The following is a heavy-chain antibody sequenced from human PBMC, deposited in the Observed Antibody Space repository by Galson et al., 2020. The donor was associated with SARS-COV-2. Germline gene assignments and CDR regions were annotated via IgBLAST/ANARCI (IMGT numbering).Heavy chain of an antibody. V-gene: IGHV1-58*02. D-gene: IGHD2-2*01. Sequence: SVKVTCKASGSTFTSSAMQWVRQARGQRLEWIGWIVVGSGNTHYAQKFQERVTITRDMSTSTAYMELSSLRSEDTAVYYCAAPYCSITSCQDACDIWGQGTMVTVSS. CDR2: IVVGSGNT. CDR1: GSTFTSSA. CDR3: AAPYCSITSCQDACDI. J-gene: IGHJ3*02.